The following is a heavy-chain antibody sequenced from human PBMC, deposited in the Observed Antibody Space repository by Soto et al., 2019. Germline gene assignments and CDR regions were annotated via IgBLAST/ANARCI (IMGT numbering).Heavy chain of an antibody. J-gene: IGHJ4*02. V-gene: IGHV4-61*01. CDR3: ARAFGVAAAGPFDD. D-gene: IGHD6-13*01. CDR2: IYYSGST. CDR1: GDSVSSGSSY. Sequence: SETLSLTCTVSGDSVSSGSSYWSRIRQSPGKGLEWIGYIYYSGSTNYNISLKSRVTISVDTSKNQFSLKLSSVTAAATAVYYWARAFGVAAAGPFDDWGEGTLDTLSS.